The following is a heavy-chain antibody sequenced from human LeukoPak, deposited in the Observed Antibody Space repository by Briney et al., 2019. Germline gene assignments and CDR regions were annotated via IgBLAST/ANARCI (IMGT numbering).Heavy chain of an antibody. CDR2: ISSSGSTI. D-gene: IGHD5-18*01. Sequence: GGSLRLSCAASGFTVSSNYMSWVRQAPGKGLEWVSYISSSGSTIYYADSVKGRYTISRDNAKNSLYLQMNSLRAEDTAVYYCARDDSYGLDYWGQGTLVTVSS. V-gene: IGHV3-11*04. CDR1: GFTVSSNY. J-gene: IGHJ4*02. CDR3: ARDDSYGLDY.